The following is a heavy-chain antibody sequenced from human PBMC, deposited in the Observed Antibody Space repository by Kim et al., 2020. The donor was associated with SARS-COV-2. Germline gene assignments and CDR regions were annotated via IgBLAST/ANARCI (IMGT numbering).Heavy chain of an antibody. CDR1: GFTFGDYA. V-gene: IGHV3-9*01. J-gene: IGHJ6*02. D-gene: IGHD3-10*01. CDR2: ISCNSGSI. Sequence: GGSLRLSCAASGFTFGDYAMHWVRQAPGKGLEWVSGISCNSGSIGYADSVKGRFTISRDNAKNSLYLQMNSLRAEDTALYYCAKGPGKKYYYYYYGMDVWGQGTTGTVSS. CDR3: AKGPGKKYYYYYYGMDV.